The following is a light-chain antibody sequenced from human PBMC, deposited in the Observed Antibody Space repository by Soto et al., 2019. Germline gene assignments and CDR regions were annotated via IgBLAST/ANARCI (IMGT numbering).Light chain of an antibody. CDR1: SSDVGAYNY. Sequence: QSALTQPRSVSGSPGQSVTISCTGTSSDVGAYNYVSWYQQHPGKAPKLMTYDVSKRPSGVPGRFSGSKSGNTASLTISGLQAEDEADYYCCSNAGSYTWVFGGGTKLTVL. V-gene: IGLV2-11*01. J-gene: IGLJ3*02. CDR3: CSNAGSYTWV. CDR2: DVS.